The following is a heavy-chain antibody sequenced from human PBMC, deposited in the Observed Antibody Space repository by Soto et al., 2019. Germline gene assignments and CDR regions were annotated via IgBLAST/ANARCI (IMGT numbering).Heavy chain of an antibody. CDR1: GGSISSSSYY. Sequence: QLQLQESGPGLVKPSETLSLTCTVSGGSISSSSYYWGWIRQPPGKGLEWIGSIYYSGSTYYNRSLKSRVTISVDTSKHKFSLKLSSVTAADTAVYSCATQSVAALYFDYWGQGTLVTVSS. CDR2: IYYSGST. D-gene: IGHD6-19*01. V-gene: IGHV4-39*01. CDR3: ATQSVAALYFDY. J-gene: IGHJ4*02.